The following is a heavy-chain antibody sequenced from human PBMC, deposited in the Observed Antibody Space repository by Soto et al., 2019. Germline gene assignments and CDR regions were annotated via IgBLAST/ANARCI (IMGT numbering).Heavy chain of an antibody. CDR1: GFTFDDYT. Sequence: GGSLRLSCAASGFTFDDYTMHWVRQAPGKGLEWVSLISWDGGSTYYADSVKGRLTISRDNGKNSLYLQMNSLRTEDTALYYCAKAAFYGGNPHGMDVWGQGTTVTVSS. J-gene: IGHJ6*02. D-gene: IGHD4-17*01. CDR3: AKAAFYGGNPHGMDV. CDR2: ISWDGGST. V-gene: IGHV3-43*01.